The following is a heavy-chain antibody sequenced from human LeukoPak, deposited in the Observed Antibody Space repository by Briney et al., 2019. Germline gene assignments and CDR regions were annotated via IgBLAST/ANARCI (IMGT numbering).Heavy chain of an antibody. CDR2: IIVGSGAT. J-gene: IGHJ4*02. V-gene: IGHV1-58*01. D-gene: IGHD3-16*01. Sequence: SVKVSCKASGFTSTNFAVQWVRQARGQRLEWIGWIIVGSGATKCAQDFQERVAITRDLSTSTLYMELRSLTSEDTAVYYCAADLSNPRMGASYLDSWGQGTLVTVSS. CDR3: AADLSNPRMGASYLDS. CDR1: GFTSTNFA.